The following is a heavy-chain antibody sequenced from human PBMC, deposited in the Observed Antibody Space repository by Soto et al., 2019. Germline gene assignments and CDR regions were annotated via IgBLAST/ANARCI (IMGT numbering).Heavy chain of an antibody. CDR3: AREWSSGYSPFDY. Sequence: LRLSCAASGFTFSSYSMNWVRQAPGKGLEWVSYISSSSSTIYYADSVKGRFTISRDNAKNSLYLQMNSLRDEDTAVYYCAREWSSGYSPFDYWGQGTLVTVSS. CDR2: ISSSSSTI. D-gene: IGHD3-22*01. J-gene: IGHJ4*02. V-gene: IGHV3-48*02. CDR1: GFTFSSYS.